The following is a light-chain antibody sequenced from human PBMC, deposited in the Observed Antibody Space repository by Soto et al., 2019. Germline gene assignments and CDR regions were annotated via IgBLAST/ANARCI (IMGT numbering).Light chain of an antibody. CDR1: RDDVGGYNY. J-gene: IGLJ2*01. CDR3: NSYVTSNVVI. V-gene: IGLV2-8*01. Sequence: ALTQPPSASGSPGQSVTISCTGTRDDVGGYNYVSWYQQHPGKAPKIMIYEVNKRPSGVPARFSGSKSGNTASLTVSGLQAEDEAVYYCNSYVTSNVVIFGGGTKLTVL. CDR2: EVN.